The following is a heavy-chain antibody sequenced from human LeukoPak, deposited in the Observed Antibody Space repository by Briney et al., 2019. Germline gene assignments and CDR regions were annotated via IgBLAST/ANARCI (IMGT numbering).Heavy chain of an antibody. Sequence: ASVMVSCKASEYTFTSYDIKWVRQATGQGLEWMGWMNPNSGNTGYAQKFQGRVTMTRNTSISTAYMELSSLRSEDTAVYYCARSLGAAAGSTDAFDIWGQGTMVTVSS. D-gene: IGHD6-13*01. CDR3: ARSLGAAAGSTDAFDI. CDR2: MNPNSGNT. CDR1: EYTFTSYD. V-gene: IGHV1-8*01. J-gene: IGHJ3*02.